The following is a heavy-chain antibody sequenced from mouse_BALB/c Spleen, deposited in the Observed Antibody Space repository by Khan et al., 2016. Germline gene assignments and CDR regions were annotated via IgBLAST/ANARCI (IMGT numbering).Heavy chain of an antibody. J-gene: IGHJ4*01. CDR1: GYTFTDYA. D-gene: IGHD3-1*01. CDR2: INTYYGAA. CDR3: ARSRDGRYYAVDY. Sequence: QVQLQQSGVELVRPGVSVKISCRGSGYTFTDYALHWVKQSHAKSLEWIGFINTYYGAASYNQTFTGTATLTVDTSSNTAYMELARLTSGDSAIYYCARSRDGRYYAVDYWGQGTSVTVSS. V-gene: IGHV1S137*01.